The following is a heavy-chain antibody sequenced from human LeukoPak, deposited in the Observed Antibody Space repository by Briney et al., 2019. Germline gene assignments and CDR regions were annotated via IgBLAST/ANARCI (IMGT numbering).Heavy chain of an antibody. V-gene: IGHV4-30-2*01. J-gene: IGHJ6*03. Sequence: PSQTLSLTCTVSGGSISSGGYYWSWIRQPPGKGLEWIGYIYHSGSTYYNPSLKSRVTISVDRSKNQFSLKLSSVTAADTAVYYCARLGSCRSTSCSYYYYYYMDVWGKGTTVTVSS. CDR1: GGSISSGGYY. CDR2: IYHSGST. D-gene: IGHD2-2*01. CDR3: ARLGSCRSTSCSYYYYYYMDV.